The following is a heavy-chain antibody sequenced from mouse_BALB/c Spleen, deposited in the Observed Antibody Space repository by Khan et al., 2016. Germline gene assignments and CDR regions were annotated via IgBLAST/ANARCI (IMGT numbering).Heavy chain of an antibody. D-gene: IGHD1-1*01. V-gene: IGHV3-1*02. CDR1: GYSITSIYS. CDR3: GCGNYYVKSWFYDD. J-gene: IGHJ1*01. Sequence: VQLKESGPDLVKPFQSLSLTCTVTGYSITSIYSWHWIRQFPGNKLEWMDFKPSSGSTNYNSSSKSRSTISRDTTNNHFFLQLNSVTTEDTATCYCGCGNYYVKSWFYDDWAAGTTVADSS. CDR2: KPSSGST.